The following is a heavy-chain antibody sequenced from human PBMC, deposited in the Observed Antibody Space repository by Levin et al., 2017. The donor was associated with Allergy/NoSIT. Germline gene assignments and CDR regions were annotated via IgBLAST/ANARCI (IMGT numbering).Heavy chain of an antibody. J-gene: IGHJ4*02. CDR1: GLPFTSHS. D-gene: IGHD7-27*01. V-gene: IGHV3-21*06. CDR2: INNDSNHM. Sequence: GGSLRLSCAVSGLPFTSHSMSWIRQAPGKGLEWVSSINNDSNHMYYADSVKGRFTISRDNAKNSVFLQMNSLEVADTAMYYCGSLRLGPNDFWGQGTLVTVSS. CDR3: GSLRLGPNDF.